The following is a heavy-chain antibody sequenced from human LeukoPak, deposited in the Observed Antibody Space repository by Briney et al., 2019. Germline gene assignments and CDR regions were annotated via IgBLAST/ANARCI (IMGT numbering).Heavy chain of an antibody. V-gene: IGHV3-7*01. J-gene: IGHJ4*02. D-gene: IGHD1-1*01. Sequence: GGSLRLSCAVSGFTFSSYGMHWVRQAPGKGLEWVANIKQDGSEKSYVDSVKGRFTISRDNAKNSLYLQMNSLRVEDTAVYYCARDKFWISPFDNWGQGTLVTVSS. CDR3: ARDKFWISPFDN. CDR1: GFTFSSYG. CDR2: IKQDGSEK.